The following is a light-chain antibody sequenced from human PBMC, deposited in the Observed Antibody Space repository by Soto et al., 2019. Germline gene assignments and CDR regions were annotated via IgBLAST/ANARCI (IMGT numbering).Light chain of an antibody. CDR1: QGIGRY. Sequence: DIQLTQSPSLLSASVGDRVTITCRASQGIGRYLAWHQQKPGTAPKLLIYAGSTLESGVPSRISGSGSGPEFTLTINSLQPEDFATYYCQQLHSYPRTFGGGTKVDIK. V-gene: IGKV1-9*01. CDR2: AGS. CDR3: QQLHSYPRT. J-gene: IGKJ4*01.